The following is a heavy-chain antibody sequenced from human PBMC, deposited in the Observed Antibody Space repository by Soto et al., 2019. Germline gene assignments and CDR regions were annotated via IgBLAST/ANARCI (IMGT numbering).Heavy chain of an antibody. CDR1: GGSISSYY. CDR3: ARDGYYGVTNDAFDI. J-gene: IGHJ3*02. V-gene: IGHV4-59*01. D-gene: IGHD4-17*01. CDR2: IFYSGSA. Sequence: QVQLQESGPGLVKPSKTLSLTCTVSGGSISSYYWSWIRQPPGKGLEWLGYIFYSGSANYNPSLKSRVTISVDTSNNQFSLRLSSVTAADTAVYYCARDGYYGVTNDAFDIWGQGTMVTVSS.